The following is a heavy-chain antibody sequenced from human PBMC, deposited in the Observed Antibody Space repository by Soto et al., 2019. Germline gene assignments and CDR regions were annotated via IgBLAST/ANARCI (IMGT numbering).Heavy chain of an antibody. J-gene: IGHJ4*02. CDR2: ISYDGSNK. CDR1: GFTFSSYG. V-gene: IGHV3-30*03. Sequence: QVQLVESGGGVVQPGRSLRLSCAASGFTFSSYGMHWVRQAPGKGLEWVAVISYDGSNKYYADSVKGRFTISRDNSKNTLYLQMNSLRAEDTAVYYCARAARGLDYWGQGTLVTGSS. CDR3: ARAARGLDY. D-gene: IGHD6-6*01.